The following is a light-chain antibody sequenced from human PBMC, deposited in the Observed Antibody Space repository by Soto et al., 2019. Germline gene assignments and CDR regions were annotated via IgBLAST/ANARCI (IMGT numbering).Light chain of an antibody. V-gene: IGKV1-33*01. CDR1: QDINSY. J-gene: IGKJ5*01. CDR3: QQYDTFPVT. Sequence: DIQMTQSPSSLSASVGDRVTITCQASQDINSYLSWYQQRPGKAPKLLIYDAFTLETGVPSRFSGSGSGTDFMFTISSLQPEDFATYYCQQYDTFPVTFGQGTRLEIK. CDR2: DAF.